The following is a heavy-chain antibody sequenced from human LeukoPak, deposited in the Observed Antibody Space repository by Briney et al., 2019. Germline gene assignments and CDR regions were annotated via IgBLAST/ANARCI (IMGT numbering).Heavy chain of an antibody. CDR3: ARLMIVVPHGNYYYGMDV. J-gene: IGHJ6*02. CDR2: IKQDGSEK. D-gene: IGHD3-22*01. Sequence: GGSLRLSCAASGFTFSSYGMSWVRQAPGKGLEWVANIKQDGSEKYYVDSVKGRFTISRDNAKNSLYLQMNSLRAEDTAVYYCARLMIVVPHGNYYYGMDVWGQGTTVTVSS. CDR1: GFTFSSYG. V-gene: IGHV3-7*01.